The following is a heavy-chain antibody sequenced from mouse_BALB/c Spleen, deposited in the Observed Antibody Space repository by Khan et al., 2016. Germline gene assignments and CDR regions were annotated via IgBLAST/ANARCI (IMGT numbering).Heavy chain of an antibody. J-gene: IGHJ3*01. CDR3: ARSPYDYDVGFAY. Sequence: VQLKESGAELVKPGASVKLSCTASGFNIKDTYMHWVKQRPEQGLEWIGRIDPANGNTKYDPKFQGKATITADTSSNQAYLQLSSLTSEDTAVYYCARSPYDYDVGFAYWGQGTLVTVSA. V-gene: IGHV14-3*02. CDR1: GFNIKDTY. CDR2: IDPANGNT. D-gene: IGHD2-4*01.